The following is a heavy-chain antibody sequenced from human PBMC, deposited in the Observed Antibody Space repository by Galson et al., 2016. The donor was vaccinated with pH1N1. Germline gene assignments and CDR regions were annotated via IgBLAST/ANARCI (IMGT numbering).Heavy chain of an antibody. D-gene: IGHD2-2*01. J-gene: IGHJ4*02. Sequence: WIRQPAGKGLEWIGHIHTSGSTNYNPSLKSRVTISVDTSKNQFSLKVSSVTAADTAVYYCARDRSPARLYYWGQGTLVTVSS. CDR2: IHTSGST. CDR3: ARDRSPARLYY. V-gene: IGHV4-61*09.